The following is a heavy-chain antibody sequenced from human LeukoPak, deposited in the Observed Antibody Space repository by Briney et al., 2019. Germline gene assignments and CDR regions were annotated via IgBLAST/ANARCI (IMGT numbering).Heavy chain of an antibody. J-gene: IGHJ4*02. D-gene: IGHD6-13*01. CDR2: IRSKANSYAT. CDR3: TRHARSSIAAAGTDY. Sequence: GGSLRLSCSAPGVTFSCPSMDWGRQAFGEGLEWVGRIRSKANSYATAYAASVKGRFTISRDDSKNTAYLQMNSLKTEDTAVYYCTRHARSSIAAAGTDYRGQGTLVTVSS. CDR1: GVTFSCPS. V-gene: IGHV3-73*01.